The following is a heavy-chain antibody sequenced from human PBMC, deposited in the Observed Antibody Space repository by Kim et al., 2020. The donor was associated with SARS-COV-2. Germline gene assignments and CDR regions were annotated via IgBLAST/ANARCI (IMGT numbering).Heavy chain of an antibody. CDR1: GYTFTSYG. V-gene: IGHV1-18*01. Sequence: ASVKVSCKASGYTFTSYGISWVRQAPGQGLEWMGWISAYNGNTNYAQKLQGRVTMTTDTSTSTAYMELRSLRSDDTAVYYCARGLRTMVRGVIINPFDYWGQGTLVTVSS. CDR3: ARGLRTMVRGVIINPFDY. CDR2: ISAYNGNT. J-gene: IGHJ4*02. D-gene: IGHD3-10*01.